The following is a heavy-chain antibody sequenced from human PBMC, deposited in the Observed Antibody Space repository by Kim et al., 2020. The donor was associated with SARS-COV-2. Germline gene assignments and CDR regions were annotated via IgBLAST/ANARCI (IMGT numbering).Heavy chain of an antibody. V-gene: IGHV3-43*02. CDR3: AKDIWESIAAAGPHHYYYYGMDV. D-gene: IGHD6-13*01. CDR1: GFTFDDYA. Sequence: GGSLRLSCAASGFTFDDYAMHWVRQAPGKGLEWVSLISGDGGSTYYADSVKGRFTISRDNSKNSLYLQMNSLRTEDTALYYCAKDIWESIAAAGPHHYYYYGMDVWGQGTTVTVSS. CDR2: ISGDGGST. J-gene: IGHJ6*02.